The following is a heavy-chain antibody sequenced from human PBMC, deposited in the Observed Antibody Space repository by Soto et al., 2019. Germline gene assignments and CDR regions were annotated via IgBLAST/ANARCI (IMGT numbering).Heavy chain of an antibody. CDR2: IYYSGST. J-gene: IGHJ6*02. CDR3: ARYCSGGSCYSERTNYYYYGMDV. D-gene: IGHD2-15*01. V-gene: IGHV4-59*01. CDR1: GGSISSYY. Sequence: SETLSLTCTVSGGSISSYYWSWIRQPPGKGLEWIGYIYYSGSTNYNPSLKSRVTISVDTSKNQFSLKLSSVTAADTAVYYCARYCSGGSCYSERTNYYYYGMDVWGQGTTVTVSS.